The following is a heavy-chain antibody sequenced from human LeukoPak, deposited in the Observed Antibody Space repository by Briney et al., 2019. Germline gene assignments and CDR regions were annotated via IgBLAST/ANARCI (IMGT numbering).Heavy chain of an antibody. D-gene: IGHD6-19*01. Sequence: ASVKVSCKASGGTFSSYAISWVRQAPGQGLEWMGRIIPILGIANYAQKFQGRVTITADKSTSTAYMELSSLRSEDTAVYYCALRGWSRELNYGMDVWGQGTTVTVSS. CDR1: GGTFSSYA. CDR3: ALRGWSRELNYGMDV. V-gene: IGHV1-69*04. J-gene: IGHJ6*02. CDR2: IIPILGIA.